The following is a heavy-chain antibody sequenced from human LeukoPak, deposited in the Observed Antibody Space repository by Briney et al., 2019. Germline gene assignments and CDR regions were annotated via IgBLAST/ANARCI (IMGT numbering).Heavy chain of an antibody. CDR2: IRYDGSDK. D-gene: IGHD3-10*01. CDR3: AKRGGTFIGYFDY. CDR1: GFTFSTYD. J-gene: IGHJ4*02. Sequence: GGSLRLPCAASGFTFSTYDMHWVRQAPGKGLEGVSFIRYDGSDKLYADSVKGRFTVSRDGSKNTLYLQMNSLRPEDTAVYYCAKRGGTFIGYFDYWGQGTLVTVSS. V-gene: IGHV3-30*02.